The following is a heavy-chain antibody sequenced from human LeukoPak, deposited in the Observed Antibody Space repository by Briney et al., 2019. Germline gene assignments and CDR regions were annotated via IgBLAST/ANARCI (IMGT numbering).Heavy chain of an antibody. J-gene: IGHJ3*01. CDR3: VTRQGIGSHGVLDL. Sequence: PGESLKISCKGSGYFYSNYWIAWLRQMPGKGIEWLGVIYLADSDPKYNPSFQGQVTISADKSTDTAFLHWSRLEASDTAMYYCVTRQGIGSHGVLDLWGQGTMVTVSP. D-gene: IGHD1-14*01. CDR1: GYFYSNYW. CDR2: IYLADSDP. V-gene: IGHV5-51*03.